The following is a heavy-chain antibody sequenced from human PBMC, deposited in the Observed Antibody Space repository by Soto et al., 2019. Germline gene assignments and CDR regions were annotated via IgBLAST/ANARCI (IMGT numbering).Heavy chain of an antibody. CDR1: GGSFSGYY. CDR2: INHSGST. Sequence: SETLSLTCAVYGGSFSGYYWIWIRQPPWKGLEWIGEINHSGSTNYNPSLKSRVTISVDTSKNQFSLKLSSVTAADTAVYYCARVRDYDFWSGYDGAFDIWGQGTMVTVSS. CDR3: ARVRDYDFWSGYDGAFDI. V-gene: IGHV4-34*01. J-gene: IGHJ3*02. D-gene: IGHD3-3*01.